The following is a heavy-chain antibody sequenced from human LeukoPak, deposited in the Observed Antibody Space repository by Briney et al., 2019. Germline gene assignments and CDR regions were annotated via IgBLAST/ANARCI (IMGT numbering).Heavy chain of an antibody. V-gene: IGHV3-33*06. D-gene: IGHD5-12*01. CDR2: IWYDGTND. Sequence: GRSLRLSCAASGFTFSSYGMHWVRQAPGKGLEWVAVIWYDGTNDYYADSVKGRFTISRDNSMKTVYLQMNSLRAEDTAVYYCAKDLTYDDMDVWGKGTTVTVSS. J-gene: IGHJ6*03. CDR1: GFTFSSYG. CDR3: AKDLTYDDMDV.